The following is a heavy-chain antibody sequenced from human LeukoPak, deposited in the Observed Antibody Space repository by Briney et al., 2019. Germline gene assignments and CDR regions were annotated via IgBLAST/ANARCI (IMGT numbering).Heavy chain of an antibody. Sequence: SGPTLVNPTETLTLTCTVSGFSLSNPRMGVSWIRQPPGKALEWLAHIFSNDEKSYSTSLKSRLTISKDTSKSQVVLTMTNMDPVDTATYYCARIEYDYVWGSYRDWGQGTLVTVSS. V-gene: IGHV2-26*01. J-gene: IGHJ4*02. CDR2: IFSNDEK. CDR1: GFSLSNPRMG. D-gene: IGHD3-16*02. CDR3: ARIEYDYVWGSYRD.